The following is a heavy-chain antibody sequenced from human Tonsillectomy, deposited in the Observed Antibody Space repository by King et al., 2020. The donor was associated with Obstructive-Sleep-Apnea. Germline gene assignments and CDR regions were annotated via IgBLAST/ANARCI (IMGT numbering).Heavy chain of an antibody. CDR3: AKSSYDYVWGTIDY. Sequence: VQLVESGGGLEQPGGSLRLSLAASGFTFSNYAMNWARQAPGKVREWVLSLSGSGDNTVYADSVKGRFSISRDNSRNTLSLQMNSLSAEDTAVYYCAKSSYDYVWGTIDYWGQGTLVTVSS. CDR1: GFTFSNYA. V-gene: IGHV3-23*04. D-gene: IGHD3-16*01. J-gene: IGHJ4*02. CDR2: LSGSGDNT.